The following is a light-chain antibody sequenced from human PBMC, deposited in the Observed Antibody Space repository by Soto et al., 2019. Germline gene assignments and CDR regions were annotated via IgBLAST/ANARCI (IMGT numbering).Light chain of an antibody. CDR2: KAS. CDR3: QQYNSYPWT. J-gene: IGKJ1*01. V-gene: IGKV1-5*03. CDR1: QSITSW. Sequence: DIQMTQSPSTLSASVGDRVTITCRARQSITSWLAWYQQKPGKAPKLLIYKASILESGVPSRFSGSGSGTEFTLTISSLQPDDFATYYCQQYNSYPWTFGQGTKVEIK.